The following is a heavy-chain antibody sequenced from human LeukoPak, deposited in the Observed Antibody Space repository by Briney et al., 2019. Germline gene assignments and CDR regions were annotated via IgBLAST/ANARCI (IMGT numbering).Heavy chain of an antibody. CDR1: GGTFSSYA. V-gene: IGHV1-69*04. Sequence: SVKVSCKASGGTFSSYAISWVRQAPGQVLEWMGRIIPILGIANYAQKFQGRVTITADKSTSTAYMELSSLRTEDTAVYYCARVGVGATTDFDYWGQGTLATVSS. CDR2: IIPILGIA. D-gene: IGHD1-26*01. J-gene: IGHJ4*02. CDR3: ARVGVGATTDFDY.